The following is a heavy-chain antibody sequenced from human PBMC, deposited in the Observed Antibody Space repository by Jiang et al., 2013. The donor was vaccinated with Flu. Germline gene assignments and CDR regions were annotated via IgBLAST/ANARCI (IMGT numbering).Heavy chain of an antibody. CDR1: GFSLNTRGEG. Sequence: KPTQTLTLTCSFSGFSLNTRGEGVGWIRQPPGKALEWLAVIYWDDDKRYSPSLKSRLIISKDTSKNLVVVTMTNMDPVDTGTYYCAHLTITFAGISRIDAFDLWGQGTMVTVSS. J-gene: IGHJ3*01. CDR3: AHLTITFAGISRIDAFDL. D-gene: IGHD3-3*02. V-gene: IGHV2-5*02. CDR2: IYWDDDK.